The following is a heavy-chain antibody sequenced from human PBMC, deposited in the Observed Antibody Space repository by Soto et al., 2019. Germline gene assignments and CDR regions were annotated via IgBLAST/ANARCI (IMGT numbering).Heavy chain of an antibody. J-gene: IGHJ4*02. V-gene: IGHV3-30*18. CDR3: TKDREDTALVFDF. D-gene: IGHD5-18*01. CDR1: GFTFSEHG. CDR2: ISHDAITT. Sequence: QVQLVESGGGVVQPGRSLRLSCAASGFTFSEHGMHWVRQAPGKGLEWLAVISHDAITTYYADSVKGRFTISRDNSKNTVFLQRNSLRTEDTAVYYCTKDREDTALVFDFWGQGTLVTVSS.